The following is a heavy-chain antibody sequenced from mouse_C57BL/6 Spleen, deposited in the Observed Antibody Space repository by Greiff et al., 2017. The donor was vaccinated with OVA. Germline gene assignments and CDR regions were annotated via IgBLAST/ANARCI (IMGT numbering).Heavy chain of an antibody. J-gene: IGHJ2*01. V-gene: IGHV5-16*01. CDR2: INYDGSST. D-gene: IGHD2-3*01. CDR1: GFTFSDYY. CDR3: ARDSGYDGYYFDY. Sequence: EVKLVESEGGLVQPGSSMKLSCTASGFTFSDYYMAWVRQVPEKGLEWVANINYDGSSTYYLDSLKSRFIISRDNAKNILYLQMSSLKSEDTATYYCARDSGYDGYYFDYWGQGTTLTVSS.